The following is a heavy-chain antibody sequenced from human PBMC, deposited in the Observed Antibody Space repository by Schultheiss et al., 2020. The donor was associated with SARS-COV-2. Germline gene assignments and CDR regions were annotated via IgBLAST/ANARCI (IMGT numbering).Heavy chain of an antibody. D-gene: IGHD5-18*01. CDR3: ARGKYRPDY. CDR2: INPNNGKT. Sequence: ASVKVSCKASGYTFTSYDLSWVRQATGQAPEWMGWINPNNGKTGYAPKFQGRVTITADSSATTTYMELSSLTSEDTATYYCARGKYRPDYWGQGTLVTVSS. CDR1: GYTFTSYD. J-gene: IGHJ4*02. V-gene: IGHV1-8*01.